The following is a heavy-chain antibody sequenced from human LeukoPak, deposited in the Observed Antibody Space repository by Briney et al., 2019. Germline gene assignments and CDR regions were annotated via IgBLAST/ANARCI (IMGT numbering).Heavy chain of an antibody. CDR3: ARAYGSGTIIDY. D-gene: IGHD3-10*01. J-gene: IGHJ4*02. CDR2: IYYSGST. Sequence: SETLSLTCTVSGGSISSSSYYWGWIRQPPGKGLEWIGSIYYSGSTYYNPSLKSRVTISVDTSKNQFSLKLSSVTAADTAVYYCARAYGSGTIIDYWGQGTLVTVSS. V-gene: IGHV4-39*07. CDR1: GGSISSSSYY.